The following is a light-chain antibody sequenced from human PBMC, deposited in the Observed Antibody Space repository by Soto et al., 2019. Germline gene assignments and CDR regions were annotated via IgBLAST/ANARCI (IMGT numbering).Light chain of an antibody. CDR2: GAS. CDR1: QSVSSN. V-gene: IGKV3-15*01. J-gene: IGKJ4*01. CDR3: QQYNNWPRT. Sequence: EVVMTQSPATLSVSPGERATLSCRASQSVSSNLAWYQQKPGQAPRLLIYGASTRATGIPARFSGSGSGTEFTLTIRSLQSEDFAVYYCQQYNNWPRTFGGGTKVDIK.